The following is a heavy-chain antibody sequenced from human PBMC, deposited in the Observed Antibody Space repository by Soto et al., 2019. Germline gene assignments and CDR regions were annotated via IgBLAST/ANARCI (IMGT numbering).Heavy chain of an antibody. CDR1: GGSISSGSYY. Sequence: SETLSLTCIVSGGSISSGSYYWCWVRQRPGKGLEWIGSIYSCGSAYYNPSLKSRVTISVDKSKNQFSLKLSSVTAADTAVYYCARVQYDSSGYYYYYYRMDVWGQATTVTVSS. D-gene: IGHD3-22*01. J-gene: IGHJ6*02. CDR2: IYSCGSA. V-gene: IGHV4-39*07. CDR3: ARVQYDSSGYYYYYYRMDV.